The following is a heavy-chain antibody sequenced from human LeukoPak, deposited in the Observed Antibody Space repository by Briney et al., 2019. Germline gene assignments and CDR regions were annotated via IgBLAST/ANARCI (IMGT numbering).Heavy chain of an antibody. CDR2: ISYDGSNK. CDR1: GFTFSSYG. Sequence: GGSLRLSCAASGFTFSSYGMPWVRQAPGKGLEWVAVISYDGSNKYYADSVKGRFTISRDNSKNTLYLQMNSLRAEDTAVYYCAKAPHYDSSGYYYYFDYWGQGTLVTVSS. J-gene: IGHJ4*02. CDR3: AKAPHYDSSGYYYYFDY. D-gene: IGHD3-22*01. V-gene: IGHV3-30*18.